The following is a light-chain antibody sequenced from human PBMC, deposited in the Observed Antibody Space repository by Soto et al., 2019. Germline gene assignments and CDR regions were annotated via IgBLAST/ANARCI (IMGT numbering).Light chain of an antibody. J-gene: IGLJ3*02. CDR1: TGAVTSGHY. CDR2: DTT. V-gene: IGLV7-46*01. CDR3: LLSYRGARV. Sequence: QAVVTQEPSLTVSPGGTVTLTCGSSTGAVTSGHYPYWFQQRPGQAPRTLIYDTTNQHSWTPARFSGSLLGGKAALTLSGAQPEDEAEYYCLLSYRGARVFGGGTKVTVL.